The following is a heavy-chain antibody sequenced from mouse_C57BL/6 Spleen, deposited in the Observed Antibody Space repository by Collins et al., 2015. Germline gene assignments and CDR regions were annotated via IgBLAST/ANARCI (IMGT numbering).Heavy chain of an antibody. Sequence: QVQLQQSGAELMKPGASVKISCKATGYTFSSYWIEWVKQRPGHGLEWIGEILPGSGSTNYNEKFKGKATFTADTSSNTAYMQLSSLTSEDSAVYYCAREENSLEDYYAMDYWGQGTSVTVSS. CDR2: ILPGSGST. J-gene: IGHJ4*01. CDR3: AREENSLEDYYAMDY. CDR1: GYTFSSYW. D-gene: IGHD1-2*01. V-gene: IGHV1-9*01.